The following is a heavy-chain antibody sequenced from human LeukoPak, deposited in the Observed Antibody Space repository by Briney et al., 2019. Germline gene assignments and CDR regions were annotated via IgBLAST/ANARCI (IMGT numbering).Heavy chain of an antibody. D-gene: IGHD3-10*01. J-gene: IGHJ4*02. CDR1: GGSFSGYY. V-gene: IGHV4-34*01. Sequence: SETLSLTCAVYGGSFSGYYWSWIRQPPGKGLEWMGEINHSGSTNYNPSLKSRVTISVDTSKNQFSLKLSSVTAADTAVYYCATRTYYYGSGSLDYWGQGTLVTVSS. CDR3: ATRTYYYGSGSLDY. CDR2: INHSGST.